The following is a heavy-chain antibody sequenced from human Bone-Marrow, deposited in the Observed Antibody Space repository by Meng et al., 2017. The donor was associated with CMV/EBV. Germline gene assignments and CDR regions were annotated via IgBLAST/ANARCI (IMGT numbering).Heavy chain of an antibody. J-gene: IGHJ6*02. CDR2: IYYSGST. D-gene: IGHD3-3*01. CDR1: GGSISSYY. V-gene: IGHV4-59*01. Sequence: SETLSLTCTVSGGSISSYYWSWIRQPPGKGLEWIGYIYYSGSTNYNPSLKSRVTISVDTSKNQFSLKLSSVTAADTAVYYCVRVANSKWDYDFWSGYYRTGHYYYYGMDVWGQGTTVTGSS. CDR3: VRVANSKWDYDFWSGYYRTGHYYYYGMDV.